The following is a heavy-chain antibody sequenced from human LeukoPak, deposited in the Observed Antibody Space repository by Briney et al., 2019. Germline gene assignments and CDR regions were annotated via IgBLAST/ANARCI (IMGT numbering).Heavy chain of an antibody. D-gene: IGHD6-19*01. J-gene: IGHJ4*02. Sequence: ASVKVSCKASGYTFTSYNINWVRQATGQGLEWMGWMNPNSGNTGYAQKFQGRVTMTRNTSISTAYMEPSSLRSEDTAVYYCARDLGIAVAGTFAGYYWGQGTLVTVSS. CDR1: GYTFTSYN. CDR3: ARDLGIAVAGTFAGYY. CDR2: MNPNSGNT. V-gene: IGHV1-8*01.